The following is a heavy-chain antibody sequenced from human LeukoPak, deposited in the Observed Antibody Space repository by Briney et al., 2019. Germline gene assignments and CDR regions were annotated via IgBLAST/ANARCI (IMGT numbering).Heavy chain of an antibody. V-gene: IGHV1-69*05. D-gene: IGHD6-13*01. J-gene: IGHJ6*03. Sequence: ASVKVSCKASGGTFGSYAISWVRQAPGQGLEWMGGIIPIFGTANYAQKFQGRVTITTDESTSTAYMELSSLRSEDTAVYYCGAAGNSYYYYYMDVWGKGTTVTVSS. CDR2: IIPIFGTA. CDR1: GGTFGSYA. CDR3: GAAGNSYYYYYMDV.